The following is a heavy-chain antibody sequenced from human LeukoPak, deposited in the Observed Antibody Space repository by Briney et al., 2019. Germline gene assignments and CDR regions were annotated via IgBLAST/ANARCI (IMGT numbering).Heavy chain of an antibody. CDR1: GYSISSGYY. CDR3: ARPVPSRLGWFDP. J-gene: IGHJ5*02. Sequence: PSETLSLTCTVSGYSISSGYYWGWIRPPPGKGLEWIGSIYSGSTYYNPSLKSRVSISVHTSKNQFSLKLRSVTAADTAVYYCARPVPSRLGWFDPWGQGTLVTVSS. V-gene: IGHV4-38-2*02. CDR2: IYSGST. D-gene: IGHD1-1*01.